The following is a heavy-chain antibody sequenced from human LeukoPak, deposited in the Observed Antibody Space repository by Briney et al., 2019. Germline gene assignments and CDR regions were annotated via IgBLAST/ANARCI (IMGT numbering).Heavy chain of an antibody. J-gene: IGHJ6*03. V-gene: IGHV3-30*02. CDR3: AKEYAGSHYYYYMDV. CDR1: GFTFSDYY. CDR2: IRYDGSDK. Sequence: GGSLRLSCAASGFTFSDYYMSWIRQAPGKGLEWVAFIRYDGSDKYYADSVKGRLTISRDNSKKTLYLQMNSLRAEDTAVYYCAKEYAGSHYYYYMDVWGKGTTVTVSS.